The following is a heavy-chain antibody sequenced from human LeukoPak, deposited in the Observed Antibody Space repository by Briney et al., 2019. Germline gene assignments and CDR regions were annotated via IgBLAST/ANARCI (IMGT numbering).Heavy chain of an antibody. CDR2: ISGSGGST. CDR1: GFTFSSYA. CDR3: AKVVTSWSSEGFDP. D-gene: IGHD1-26*01. Sequence: GGSLRLSCAASGFTFSSYAMSWVRQAPGKGLEWVSAISGSGGSTYHADSVKGRFTISRDNSKNTLYLQMNSLRAEDTAVYYCAKVVTSWSSEGFDPWGQGTLVTVSS. V-gene: IGHV3-23*01. J-gene: IGHJ5*02.